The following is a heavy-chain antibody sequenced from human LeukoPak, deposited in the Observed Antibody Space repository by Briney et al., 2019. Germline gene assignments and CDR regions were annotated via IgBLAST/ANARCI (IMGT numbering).Heavy chain of an antibody. D-gene: IGHD2-21*02. CDR2: INWNGGST. V-gene: IGHV3-20*04. Sequence: PGGSLRLSCAASGFTFDDYGMSWVRHAPGKGLEWVSGINWNGGSTGYADSVKGRFTISRDNAKNSLYLQMNSLRAEDTALYYCARATYCGGDCYITGVDYWGQGTLATVSS. CDR3: ARATYCGGDCYITGVDY. CDR1: GFTFDDYG. J-gene: IGHJ4*02.